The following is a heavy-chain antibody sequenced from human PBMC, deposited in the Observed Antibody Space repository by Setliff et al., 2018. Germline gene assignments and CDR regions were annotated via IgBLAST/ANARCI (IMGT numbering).Heavy chain of an antibody. D-gene: IGHD4-17*01. CDR2: ISSDGSST. Sequence: SCAASGFTLSSYWMHWVRQDPGKGLVWVSRISSDGSSTTYADSVKGRFTISRDNAKNSLYLQMNSLRAEDTAVYYCARRRDDYGGNSWWYFDLWGRGTLVTVSS. CDR1: GFTLSSYW. V-gene: IGHV3-74*01. CDR3: ARRRDDYGGNSWWYFDL. J-gene: IGHJ2*01.